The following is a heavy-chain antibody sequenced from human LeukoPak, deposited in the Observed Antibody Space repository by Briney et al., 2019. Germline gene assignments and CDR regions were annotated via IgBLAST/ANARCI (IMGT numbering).Heavy chain of an antibody. J-gene: IGHJ4*02. CDR2: ISCSGGTT. Sequence: GGCLRLSCAACGFTFSSYAMRGLPQAPGKGVEGVSTISCSGGTTYYVDSVKGRFTSSRDNSKNTLYLQMNSLRAEDTAIYYCAKESRHFDYWGQGTLVTVSS. V-gene: IGHV3-23*01. CDR3: AKESRHFDY. CDR1: GFTFSSYA.